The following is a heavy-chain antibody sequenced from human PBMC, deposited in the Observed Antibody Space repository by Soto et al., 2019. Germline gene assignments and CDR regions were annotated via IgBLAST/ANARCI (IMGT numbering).Heavy chain of an antibody. CDR3: ARVGGFYGANYGMDV. CDR2: ISSSSSTI. D-gene: IGHD4-17*01. Sequence: PGVSLRLSCAASGFTFSSYSMNWVRQAPGKGLEWVSYISSSSSTIYYADSVKGRFTISRDNAKNSLYLQMNSLRDEDTAVYYCARVGGFYGANYGMDVWGQGTTVTVSS. J-gene: IGHJ6*02. CDR1: GFTFSSYS. V-gene: IGHV3-48*02.